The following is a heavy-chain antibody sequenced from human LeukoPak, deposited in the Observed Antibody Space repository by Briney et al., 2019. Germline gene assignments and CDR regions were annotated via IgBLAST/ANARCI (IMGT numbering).Heavy chain of an antibody. J-gene: IGHJ4*02. V-gene: IGHV3-30-3*01. CDR1: GFTFSSYA. Sequence: GGSLRLSCAASGFTFSSYAMHWVRQAPGKGLEWVAVISYDGSNKYYADSVKGRFTISRDNSKNTLYLQMNSLRAEDTAVYYCARVLGNQHFDYSGQGTLVTVSS. CDR3: ARVLGNQHFDY. D-gene: IGHD7-27*01. CDR2: ISYDGSNK.